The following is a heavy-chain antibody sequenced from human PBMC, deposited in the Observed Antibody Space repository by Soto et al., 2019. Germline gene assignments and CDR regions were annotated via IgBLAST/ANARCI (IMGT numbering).Heavy chain of an antibody. CDR1: GGTFSSFG. Sequence: SVKVSCKASGGTFSSFGISWARQAPGQGLELMGGIIPVFGRPNYAQRFRGRLTITADESTNTSYMELIDLTSEDTAVYYCAREASGYDFWGQGTQVTVYS. J-gene: IGHJ1*01. D-gene: IGHD5-12*01. CDR3: AREASGYDF. CDR2: IIPVFGRP. V-gene: IGHV1-69*13.